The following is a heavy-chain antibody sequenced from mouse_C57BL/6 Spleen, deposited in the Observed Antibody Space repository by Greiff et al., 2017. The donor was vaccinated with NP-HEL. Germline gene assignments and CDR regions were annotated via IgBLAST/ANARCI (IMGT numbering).Heavy chain of an antibody. D-gene: IGHD2-5*01. CDR1: GYTFTSYW. CDR2: IDPSDSYT. J-gene: IGHJ4*01. CDR3: AGAYYSNPYAMDY. Sequence: QVQLQQPGAELVMPGASVKLSCKASGYTFTSYWMHWVKQRPGQGIEWIGEIDPSDSYTNYNQKFKGKSTLTVDKSSSTAYMQLSSLTSEDSAVYYCAGAYYSNPYAMDYWGQGTSVTVSS. V-gene: IGHV1-69*01.